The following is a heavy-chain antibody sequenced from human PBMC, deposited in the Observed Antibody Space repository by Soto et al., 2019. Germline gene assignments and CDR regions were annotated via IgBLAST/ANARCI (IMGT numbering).Heavy chain of an antibody. CDR3: ARRSAATGLYYYYYGMDV. D-gene: IGHD6-13*01. CDR2: ISYDGSNK. CDR1: GFTFSSYA. Sequence: GGSLRLSCAASGFTFSSYAMHWVRQAPGKGLEWVAVISYDGSNKYYADSVKGRFTISRDNSKNTLYLQMNSLRAEDTAVYYCARRSAATGLYYYYYGMDVWGQGTTVTVSS. V-gene: IGHV3-30-3*01. J-gene: IGHJ6*02.